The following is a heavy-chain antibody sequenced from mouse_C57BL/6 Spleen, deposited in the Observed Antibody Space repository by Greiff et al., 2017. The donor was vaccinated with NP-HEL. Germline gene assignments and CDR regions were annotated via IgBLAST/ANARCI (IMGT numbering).Heavy chain of an antibody. Sequence: QVHVKQSGAELVRPGASVTLSCKASGYTFTDYEMHWVKQTPVHGLEWIGAIDPETGGTAYNQKFKGKAILTADKSSSTAYMELRSLTSEDSAVYYCTLLFAYWGQGTLVTVSA. J-gene: IGHJ3*01. CDR3: TLLFAY. CDR1: GYTFTDYE. D-gene: IGHD1-1*01. CDR2: IDPETGGT. V-gene: IGHV1-15*01.